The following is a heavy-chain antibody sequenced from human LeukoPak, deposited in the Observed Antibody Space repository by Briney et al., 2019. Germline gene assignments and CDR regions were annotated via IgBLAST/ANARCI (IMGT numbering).Heavy chain of an antibody. D-gene: IGHD6-6*01. CDR1: GGSFSGYY. CDR2: INHSGST. V-gene: IGHV4-34*01. J-gene: IGHJ4*02. CDR3: AREYSSSHD. Sequence: SETLSLTCAVYGGSFSGYYCSWIRQPPGKGLEWIGEINHSGSTNYNPSLKSRVTISVDTSKNQFSLKLSSVTAADTAVYYCAREYSSSHDWGQGTLVTVSS.